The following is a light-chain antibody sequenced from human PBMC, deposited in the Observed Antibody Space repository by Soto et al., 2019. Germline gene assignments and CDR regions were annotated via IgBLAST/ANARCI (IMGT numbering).Light chain of an antibody. CDR3: QQYGNSPRT. CDR1: QSLGSD. V-gene: IGKV3-15*01. J-gene: IGKJ1*01. Sequence: EIVMTQSPGTLSLSPGDTATLSCRASQSLGSDLAWYQQKPGQAPRLLIFGASARPTGIPARISGGASGTEFTLTISSLRSDDFAVYYCQQYGNSPRTFGQGTKVELK. CDR2: GAS.